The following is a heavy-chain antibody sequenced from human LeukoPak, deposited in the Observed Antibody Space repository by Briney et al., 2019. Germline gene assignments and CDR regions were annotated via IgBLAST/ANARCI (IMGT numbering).Heavy chain of an antibody. CDR2: INHSGST. J-gene: IGHJ4*02. D-gene: IGHD3-10*01. CDR1: GGSFSGYY. V-gene: IGHV4-34*01. Sequence: SETLSLTCAVYGGSFSGYYWSWIRQPPGKGLEWIGEINHSGSTNYNPSLKSRVTISVDTSKNQFSLKLSSVTAADTAVYYCARRRGWVRRGIDYWGQGTLVTVSS. CDR3: ARRRGWVRRGIDY.